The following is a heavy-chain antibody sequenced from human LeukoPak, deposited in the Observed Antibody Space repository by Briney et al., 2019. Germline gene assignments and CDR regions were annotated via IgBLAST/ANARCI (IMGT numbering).Heavy chain of an antibody. CDR2: IKQDGSEK. V-gene: IGHV3-7*01. J-gene: IGHJ3*02. Sequence: GGSLRLSCAASGFTFSSYWMSWVRQAPGKGLEWVANIKQDGSEKYYVDSVKGRFTISRDNAKNSLYLQMNSLRAEDTAVYYCAKSPHKDYYDNSAYYASDAFDIWGQGTMVTVSS. CDR1: GFTFSSYW. D-gene: IGHD3-22*01. CDR3: AKSPHKDYYDNSAYYASDAFDI.